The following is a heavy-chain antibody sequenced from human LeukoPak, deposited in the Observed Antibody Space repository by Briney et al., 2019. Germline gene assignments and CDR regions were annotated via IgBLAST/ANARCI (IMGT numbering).Heavy chain of an antibody. CDR1: GFTFSSYA. Sequence: PGGSLRLSCAASGFTFSSYAMSWVRQAPGKGLEWVAVISYDGSNKYYADSVKGRFTISRDNAKNSLYLQMNSLRAEDTAVYYCARDLTHYYGSGNWFDPWGQGTLVTVSS. J-gene: IGHJ5*02. CDR2: ISYDGSNK. D-gene: IGHD3-10*01. V-gene: IGHV3-30*03. CDR3: ARDLTHYYGSGNWFDP.